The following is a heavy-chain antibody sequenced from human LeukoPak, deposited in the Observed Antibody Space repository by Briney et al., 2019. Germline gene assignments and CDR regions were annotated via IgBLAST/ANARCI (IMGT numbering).Heavy chain of an antibody. CDR1: GGSFSSYY. D-gene: IGHD3-22*01. Sequence: PSETLSLTCAVYGGSFSSYYWSWIRQPPGKGLEWIGEINHSGSTNYNPSLKSRVTISVDTSKNQFSLKLSSVTAADTAVYYCARGPRPRGSGGYYPPYYYGMDVWGQGTTVTVSS. J-gene: IGHJ6*02. CDR3: ARGPRPRGSGGYYPPYYYGMDV. V-gene: IGHV4-34*01. CDR2: INHSGST.